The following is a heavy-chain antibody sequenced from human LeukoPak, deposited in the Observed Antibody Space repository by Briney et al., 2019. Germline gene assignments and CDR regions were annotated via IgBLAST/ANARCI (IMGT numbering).Heavy chain of an antibody. D-gene: IGHD3-22*01. CDR3: ARERQYYYDSTHYFDY. CDR1: GGTLSSYA. Sequence: SVKVSCKASGGTLSSYAISWVRQAPGQGLEWMGRIIPILGIANYAQKFQGRVTITADKSTSTAYMELSSLRSEDTAVYYCARERQYYYDSTHYFDYWGQGTLVTVSS. CDR2: IIPILGIA. J-gene: IGHJ4*02. V-gene: IGHV1-69*04.